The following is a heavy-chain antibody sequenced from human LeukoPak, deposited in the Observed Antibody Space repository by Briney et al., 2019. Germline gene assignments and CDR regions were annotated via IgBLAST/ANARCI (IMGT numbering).Heavy chain of an antibody. CDR3: ARKRVIVATLRAQRSPFFDI. Sequence: SETLSLTCAVYGGSFSGYYWSWIRQPPGKGLEWIGEINHSGSTNYNPSLKSRVTISVDTSKNQSSLKLSSVTAADTAVYYCARKRVIVATLRAQRSPFFDIWGQGTMVTVSS. CDR1: GGSFSGYY. V-gene: IGHV4-34*01. CDR2: INHSGST. J-gene: IGHJ3*02. D-gene: IGHD5-12*01.